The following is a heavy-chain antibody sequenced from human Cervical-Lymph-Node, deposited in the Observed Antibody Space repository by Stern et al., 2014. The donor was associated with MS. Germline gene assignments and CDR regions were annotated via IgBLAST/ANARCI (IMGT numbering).Heavy chain of an antibody. D-gene: IGHD1-7*01. CDR1: GDSISSRSHY. J-gene: IGHJ2*01. CDR3: ARLGDKNFWYFDL. CDR2: IFYSGRT. Sequence: QLVESGPGLVKPSETLSLTCTVSGDSISSRSHYWGWIRQPPGKGLEWIGSIFYSGRTYYNSSLKSRVTISVDTSKNQFPLKRSSVTAADTAVYYCARLGDKNFWYFDLWGRGTLVTVSS. V-gene: IGHV4-39*01.